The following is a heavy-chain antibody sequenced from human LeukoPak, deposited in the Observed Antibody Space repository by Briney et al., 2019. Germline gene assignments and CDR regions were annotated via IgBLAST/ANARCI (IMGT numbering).Heavy chain of an antibody. J-gene: IGHJ4*02. V-gene: IGHV3-48*01. Sequence: PGGSLRLSCAASGFTFSSYSMNWVRQAPGKGLEWVSYISSSSSTIYYADSVEGRFTISRDNAKNSLYLQMNSLRAEDTAVYYCAREARRVYSGSYYGPDYWGQGTLVTVSS. CDR2: ISSSSSTI. CDR3: AREARRVYSGSYYGPDY. CDR1: GFTFSSYS. D-gene: IGHD1-26*01.